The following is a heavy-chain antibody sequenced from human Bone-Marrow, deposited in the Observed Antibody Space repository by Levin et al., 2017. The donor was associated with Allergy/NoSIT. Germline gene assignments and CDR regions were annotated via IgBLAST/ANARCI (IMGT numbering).Heavy chain of an antibody. CDR2: IRSKAYGGTT. D-gene: IGHD3-3*01. J-gene: IGHJ4*02. Sequence: GESLKISCTASGFTFGDYAMSWVRQAPGKGLEWVGFIRSKAYGGTTEYAASVKGRFTISRDDSKSIAYLQMNSLKTEDTAVYYCTYATILFPDYWGQGTLVTVSS. CDR1: GFTFGDYA. CDR3: TYATILFPDY. V-gene: IGHV3-49*04.